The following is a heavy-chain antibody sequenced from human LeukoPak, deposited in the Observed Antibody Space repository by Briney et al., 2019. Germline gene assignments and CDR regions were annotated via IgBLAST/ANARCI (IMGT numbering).Heavy chain of an antibody. D-gene: IGHD6-19*01. CDR1: GGHIDSFF. CDR3: ASGAGWLIDY. J-gene: IGHJ4*02. Sequence: SETLSLTCTVSGGHIDSFFWNWIRQPPGKGLEWIGYIDNSGSTKYSPSLKSRITMSRDTSKKQFSLKLTSVTAVDTAMYYCASGAGWLIDYWGQGTLVSVSS. V-gene: IGHV4-4*08. CDR2: IDNSGST.